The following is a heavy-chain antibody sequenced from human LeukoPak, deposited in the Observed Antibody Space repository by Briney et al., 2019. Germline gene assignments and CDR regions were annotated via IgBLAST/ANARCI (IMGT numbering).Heavy chain of an antibody. CDR2: IIPILGIA. D-gene: IGHD6-19*01. J-gene: IGHJ4*02. CDR1: GGTFSSYA. CDR3: ARDRIAVAGNYFDY. V-gene: IGHV1-69*04. Sequence: ASVKVSCKASGGTFSSYAISWVRQAPGQGLEWMGRIIPILGIANYAQKFQGRVTITAGKSTSTAYMELSSLRSEDTAVYYCARDRIAVAGNYFDYWGQGTLVTVSS.